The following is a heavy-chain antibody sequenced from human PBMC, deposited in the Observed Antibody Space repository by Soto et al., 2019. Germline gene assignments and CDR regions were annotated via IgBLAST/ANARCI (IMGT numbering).Heavy chain of an antibody. CDR3: ARDLGGFPDY. D-gene: IGHD5-12*01. V-gene: IGHV1-18*01. CDR1: GYIFTSYG. CDR2: ISAHNGNR. J-gene: IGHJ4*02. Sequence: QVQLVQSGVEVKKPGDSVKVSCKASGYIFTSYGISWVRQAPGQGLEWMGWISAHNGNRKYAQKLQGRVTMTTDTSTSTAYMELRSLRSDDTAVSYCARDLGGFPDYWGQGTLVTVSS.